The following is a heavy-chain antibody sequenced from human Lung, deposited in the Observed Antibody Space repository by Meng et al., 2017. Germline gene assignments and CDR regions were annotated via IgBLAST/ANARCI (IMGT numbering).Heavy chain of an antibody. V-gene: IGHV4-30-4*01. J-gene: IGHJ2*01. CDR3: ASSQKGYFDI. CDR1: WSLSSSNSY. Sequence: VHLHEYGHGLSYPSSTLSPTCTCFCWSLSSSNSYWRWTRQPPGRGMEWGGNIYTSGSTYYNPSLKCRITISVDTSKNKFSLKLSSVTAAETAVDHCASSQKGYFDISGRGTLVTVSS. CDR2: IYTSGST.